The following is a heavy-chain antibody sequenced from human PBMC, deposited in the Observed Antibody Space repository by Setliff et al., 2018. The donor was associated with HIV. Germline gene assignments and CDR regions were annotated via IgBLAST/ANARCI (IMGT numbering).Heavy chain of an antibody. Sequence: SEILSLTCTVSGGSISSGTSYWSWIRQPAGKGLEWIGRIYTSGSTNYNPSLKSRVSISVDTSKNRFSLKLSPVTAADTAVYYCARETYDYVWGTYRYRPRHFDYWGQGTLVTVSS. V-gene: IGHV4-61*02. CDR1: GGSISSGTSY. J-gene: IGHJ4*02. D-gene: IGHD3-16*02. CDR2: IYTSGST. CDR3: ARETYDYVWGTYRYRPRHFDY.